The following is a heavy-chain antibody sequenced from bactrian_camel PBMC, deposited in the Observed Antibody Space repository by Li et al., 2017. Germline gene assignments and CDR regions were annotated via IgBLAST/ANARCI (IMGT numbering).Heavy chain of an antibody. Sequence: VQLVESGGGLVQSGGSLKLSCSASGFTFSSYDMSWVRQAPGKGLEWVSGINRGGGAADYTDSVEGRFAISADSAENTVYLQMNNLKPEDTAMYYCNALSIIAPYNYWGQGTQVTVS. CDR3: NALSIIAPYNY. D-gene: IGHD4*01. CDR2: INRGGGAA. J-gene: IGHJ4*01. CDR1: GFTFSSYD. V-gene: IGHV3S40*01.